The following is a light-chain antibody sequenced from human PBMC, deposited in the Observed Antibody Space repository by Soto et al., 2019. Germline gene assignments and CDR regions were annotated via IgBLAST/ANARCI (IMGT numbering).Light chain of an antibody. CDR2: DAP. CDR1: QSISSW. CDR3: QQYNSYSWT. J-gene: IGKJ1*01. Sequence: DIQMTQSPSTLSASVGDRVTITCRASQSISSWLAWYQQKPGKAPTLLIDDAPGVESGVPSRFSGSGSGTEFTLTSSSLQPDDVATYYCQQYNSYSWTFGQGTKVEIK. V-gene: IGKV1-5*01.